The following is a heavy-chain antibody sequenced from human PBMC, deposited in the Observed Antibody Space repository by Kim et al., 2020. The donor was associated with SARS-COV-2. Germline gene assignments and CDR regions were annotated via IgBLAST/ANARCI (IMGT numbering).Heavy chain of an antibody. D-gene: IGHD3-10*01. Sequence: SMKGRLPISRDNSKNTLYLKMNSLRAEDTAVYYCAKGLWFGELPFDYWGQGTLVTVSS. CDR3: AKGLWFGELPFDY. V-gene: IGHV3-33*06. J-gene: IGHJ4*02.